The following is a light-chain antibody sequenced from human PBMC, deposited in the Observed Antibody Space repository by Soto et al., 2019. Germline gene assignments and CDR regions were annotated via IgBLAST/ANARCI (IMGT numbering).Light chain of an antibody. Sequence: DIQMTQSPSSLSASVGDRVTITCRASQSISSWLAWYQQKPGKAPKLLIYDASSLQSGVPSRFSGSGSGTEFTLTISSLQPEDFATYYCQKNFSSPSITFGQGTRLEIK. J-gene: IGKJ5*01. V-gene: IGKV1-5*01. CDR1: QSISSW. CDR2: DAS. CDR3: QKNFSSPSIT.